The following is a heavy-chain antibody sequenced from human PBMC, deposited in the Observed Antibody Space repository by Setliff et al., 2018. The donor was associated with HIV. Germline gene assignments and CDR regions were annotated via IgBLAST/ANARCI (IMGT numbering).Heavy chain of an antibody. D-gene: IGHD3-3*01. Sequence: SETLSLTCPVSGASFTSGFYYGRWIRQSPGRGLEWIGSISSSGGTTCHPSLRSRVTVSAAMSKNQFSLKLTSVNAAYTDVYFCARDPHFFDTSGHYSWFYFDDWGQGTLVTVSS. J-gene: IGHJ4*02. V-gene: IGHV4-39*07. CDR1: GASFTSGFYY. CDR2: ISSSGGT. CDR3: ARDPHFFDTSGHYSWFYFDD.